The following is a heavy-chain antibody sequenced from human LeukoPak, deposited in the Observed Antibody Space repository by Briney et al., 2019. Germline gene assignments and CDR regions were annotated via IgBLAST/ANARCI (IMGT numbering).Heavy chain of an antibody. CDR3: ARLRRGNYFDY. CDR2: IYYSGST. J-gene: IGHJ4*02. CDR1: GGSISSYY. Sequence: SETLSLTCTVSGGSISSYYWSWIRQPPGKGLEWIGYIYYSGSTNYNPSLKSRVTISVDTPKNQFSLKLSSVTAADTAVYYCARLRRGNYFDYWGQGTLVSVSS. V-gene: IGHV4-59*08.